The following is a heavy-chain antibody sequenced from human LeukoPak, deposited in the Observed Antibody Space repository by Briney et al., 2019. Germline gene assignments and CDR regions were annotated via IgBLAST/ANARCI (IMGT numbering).Heavy chain of an antibody. CDR3: ARYSSSCCAFDI. J-gene: IGHJ3*02. Sequence: GGSLRLSCAASGFTFSDYYMSWIRQAPGKGLEWVSYISSSGNIIYYADSVKGRFTISRDNAKNSLYLQMNSLRAEDTAVYYCARYSSSCCAFDIWGQGTMVTVSS. D-gene: IGHD6-13*01. CDR1: GFTFSDYY. CDR2: ISSSGNII. V-gene: IGHV3-11*04.